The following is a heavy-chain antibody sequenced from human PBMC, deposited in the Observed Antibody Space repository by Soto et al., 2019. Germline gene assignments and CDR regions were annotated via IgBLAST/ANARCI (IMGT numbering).Heavy chain of an antibody. CDR2: IYHSGST. CDR1: GYSISSGYY. D-gene: IGHD6-6*01. J-gene: IGHJ5*02. Sequence: LSLTCAVSGYSISSGYYWGWIRQPPGKGLEWIGSIYHSGSTYYNPSLKSRVTISVDTSKNQFSLKLSSVTAADTAVYYCARTIAARPLRWFDPWGQGTLVTVSS. V-gene: IGHV4-38-2*01. CDR3: ARTIAARPLRWFDP.